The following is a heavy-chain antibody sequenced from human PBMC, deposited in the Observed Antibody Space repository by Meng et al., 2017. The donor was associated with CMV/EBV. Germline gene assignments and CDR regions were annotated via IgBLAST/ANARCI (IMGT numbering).Heavy chain of an antibody. CDR1: GFTFRSST. D-gene: IGHD3-3*02. CDR2: LSYDGSNT. Sequence: GFTFRSSTIHSFRRSPRQVLGSVPVLSYDGSNTYYADSVPGLFTISRVNSKHTLYLHMHSLGAEATAVYYCARDGREPARISVWFDPWGQGTLVTVSS. J-gene: IGHJ5*02. CDR3: ARDGREPARISVWFDP. V-gene: IGHV3-30-3*01.